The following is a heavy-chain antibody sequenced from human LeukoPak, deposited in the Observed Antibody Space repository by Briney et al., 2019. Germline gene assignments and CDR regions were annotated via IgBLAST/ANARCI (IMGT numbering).Heavy chain of an antibody. J-gene: IGHJ5*02. V-gene: IGHV4-4*09. CDR3: ARLLTGGRFSP. CDR1: GGSVSSYY. D-gene: IGHD3-9*01. CDR2: IHNSGST. Sequence: KPSETLSATCTVSGGSVSSYYWSWVRQPPGKGLEWMGYIHNSGSTYYNPSLKSRVTISVDTTKELVSLKLSSVTAADTAVYYCARLLTGGRFSPWGDGTLVTVSS.